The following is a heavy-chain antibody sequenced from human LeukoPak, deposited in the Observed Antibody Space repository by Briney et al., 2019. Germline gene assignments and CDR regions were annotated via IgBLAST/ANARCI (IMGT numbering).Heavy chain of an antibody. CDR1: GFTFSSYA. Sequence: GGSLRLSCAASGFTFSSYAMNWVRQAPGKGLEVISSISSSGTPLYYADSVKGRFTISRDNARKSVNLEMNSLRGEDTAVYFCARGVNDYGDYRGFDHWGQGTLVTVSS. D-gene: IGHD4-17*01. J-gene: IGHJ4*02. CDR3: ARGVNDYGDYRGFDH. CDR2: ISSSGTPL. V-gene: IGHV3-48*03.